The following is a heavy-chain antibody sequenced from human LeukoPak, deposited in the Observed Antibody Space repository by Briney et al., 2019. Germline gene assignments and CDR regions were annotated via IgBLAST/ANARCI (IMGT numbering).Heavy chain of an antibody. J-gene: IGHJ4*02. CDR2: INHSGST. D-gene: IGHD4-23*01. Sequence: SETLSLTCAVYGGSSSGYYWSWIRRPPGKGLEWIGEINHSGSTNYNPSLKSRVTISVDTSKNQFSLKLSSVTAADTAVYYCASGIFYGGIREYYFDYWGQGTLVTVSS. V-gene: IGHV4-34*01. CDR1: GGSSSGYY. CDR3: ASGIFYGGIREYYFDY.